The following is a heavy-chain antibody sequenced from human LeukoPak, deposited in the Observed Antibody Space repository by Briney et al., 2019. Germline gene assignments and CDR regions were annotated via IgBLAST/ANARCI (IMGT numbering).Heavy chain of an antibody. D-gene: IGHD3-22*01. Sequence: ASVKVSCKASGYTFTSYGISWVRQAPGQGLEWMGGISAYNGNTNYAQKLQGRVTMTTDTSTSTAYMELRSLRSDDTAVYYCASGVRYDSSGYYGYWGQGTLVTVSS. CDR3: ASGVRYDSSGYYGY. J-gene: IGHJ4*02. CDR2: ISAYNGNT. V-gene: IGHV1-18*01. CDR1: GYTFTSYG.